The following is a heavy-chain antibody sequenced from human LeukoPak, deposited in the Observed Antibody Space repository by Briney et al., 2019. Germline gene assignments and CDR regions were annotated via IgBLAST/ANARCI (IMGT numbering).Heavy chain of an antibody. D-gene: IGHD3-10*01. Sequence: PGGSLRLSCAASGFTFSSYGMHWVRQAPGKGLEWVAFIRYDGSNKYYADSVKGRFTISRDNSKNTLYLQMNSLRAEDTAVYYCVRGAPRRWFGESLSGAKYYFDYWGQGTLVTVSS. J-gene: IGHJ4*02. CDR3: VRGAPRRWFGESLSGAKYYFDY. CDR2: IRYDGSNK. V-gene: IGHV3-30*02. CDR1: GFTFSSYG.